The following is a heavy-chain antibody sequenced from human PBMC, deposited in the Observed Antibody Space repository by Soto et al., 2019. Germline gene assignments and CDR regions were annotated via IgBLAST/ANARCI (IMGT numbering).Heavy chain of an antibody. CDR1: GGTFSSYT. Sequence: SVKVSFKASGGTFSSYTISWVRQAPGQGLEWMGRIIPILGIANYAQKFQGRVTITTDTSTGTAYMELSSLRSDDTAVYYCARSSMAYYYPYGMDVWGQGTTVTVSS. D-gene: IGHD2-8*01. CDR3: ARSSMAYYYPYGMDV. J-gene: IGHJ6*02. V-gene: IGHV1-69*02. CDR2: IIPILGIA.